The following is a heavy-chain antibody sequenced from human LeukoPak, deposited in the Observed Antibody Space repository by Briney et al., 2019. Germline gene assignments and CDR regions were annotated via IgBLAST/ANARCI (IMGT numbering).Heavy chain of an antibody. CDR1: GGSISSSSYY. CDR2: IYYSRST. V-gene: IGHV4-39*01. D-gene: IGHD4-17*01. CDR3: ARVPTVTFFDY. Sequence: SETLSLTCTVSGGSISSSSYYWGWIRQRPGKGLEWIGSIYYSRSTYYNPSLKSRVTISVDTSKNQFSLKLSSVTAADTAVYYCARVPTVTFFDYWGQGTLVTVSS. J-gene: IGHJ4*02.